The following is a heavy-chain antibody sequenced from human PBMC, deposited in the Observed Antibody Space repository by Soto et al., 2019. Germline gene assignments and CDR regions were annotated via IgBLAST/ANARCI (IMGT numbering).Heavy chain of an antibody. CDR1: GGSMSDNDYY. CDR3: ARGNVRGGFDI. D-gene: IGHD3-10*02. J-gene: IGHJ3*02. Sequence: QVQLQEAGPGLVRPSQTLSLTCTVAGGSMSDNDYYWSWLRQSPGQGLQWIGCLYDTWTNSYSPSFESRVTMSADTSRTQFSHKLNSVTAADTALYFCARGNVRGGFDIWGQGTVVTVSS. V-gene: IGHV4-30-4*01. CDR2: LYDTWTN.